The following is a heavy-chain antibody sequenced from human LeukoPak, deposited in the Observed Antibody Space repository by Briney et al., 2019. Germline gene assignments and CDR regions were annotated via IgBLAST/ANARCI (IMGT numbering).Heavy chain of an antibody. CDR3: ASLADWYYYDDSGYALGAFDF. CDR1: GGSISSYY. V-gene: IGHV4-59*08. CDR2: IYYSGST. D-gene: IGHD3-22*01. Sequence: SETLSLTCTVSGGSISSYYWSWIRQPPGKGLEWIGYIYYSGSTNYNPSLKSRVTISVDTSKNQFSLKLSSVTAADTAVYYCASLADWYYYDDSGYALGAFDFWGQGAVVSVSS. J-gene: IGHJ3*01.